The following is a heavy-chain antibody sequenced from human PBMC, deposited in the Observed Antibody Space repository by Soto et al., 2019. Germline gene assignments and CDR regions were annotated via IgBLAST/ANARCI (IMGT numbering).Heavy chain of an antibody. CDR3: ARGRAVAGKIIDY. J-gene: IGHJ4*02. Sequence: SETLSLTCAVYGGSFSGYYWSWIRQPPGKGLEWIGEINHSGSTNYNPSLKSRVTISVDTSKNQFSLKLSSVTAADTAVYYCARGRAVAGKIIDYWGQGTLVTVSS. CDR2: INHSGST. D-gene: IGHD6-19*01. CDR1: GGSFSGYY. V-gene: IGHV4-34*01.